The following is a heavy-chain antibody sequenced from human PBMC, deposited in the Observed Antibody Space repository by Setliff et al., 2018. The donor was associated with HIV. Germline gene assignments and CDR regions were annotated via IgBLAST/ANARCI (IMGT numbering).Heavy chain of an antibody. Sequence: GGSLRLSCAASGFTFSDHYMNWVRQASGKGLEWVSYISKSGDYSNYADSVGGRFTISRDNAKNSLYLQLNSLSAEDTAVYYCAPRRTQYGIFDYWGQGTLVTVSS. CDR2: ISKSGDYS. CDR3: APRRTQYGIFDY. D-gene: IGHD2-2*01. J-gene: IGHJ4*02. V-gene: IGHV3-11*03. CDR1: GFTFSDHY.